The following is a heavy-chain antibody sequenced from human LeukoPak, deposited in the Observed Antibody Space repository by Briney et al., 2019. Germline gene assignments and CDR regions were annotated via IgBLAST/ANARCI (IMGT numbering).Heavy chain of an antibody. V-gene: IGHV4-34*01. J-gene: IGHJ6*03. CDR1: GGSFSGYY. Sequence: SETLSLTCAVYGGSFSGYYWSWIRQPPGKGLEWIGEINHSGSTNYNPSLKSRVTISVDTSKNQFSLKLSSVTAADTAVYYCARKTYGGNSWGAPYYYYYMDVWGKGTTVTVSS. D-gene: IGHD4-23*01. CDR2: INHSGST. CDR3: ARKTYGGNSWGAPYYYYYMDV.